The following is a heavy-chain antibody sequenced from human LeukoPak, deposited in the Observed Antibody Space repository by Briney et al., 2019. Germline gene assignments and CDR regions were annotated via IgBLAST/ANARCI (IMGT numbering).Heavy chain of an antibody. Sequence: GGAPRLSCAASGFTFSSYEMNWGRQAPGEGLEWVSYISSSGSTIYYADSVKGRFTISRDNAKNSLYLQMNSLRAEDTAVYYCARVRAGRYFDYWGQGTLVTVSS. CDR3: ARVRAGRYFDY. J-gene: IGHJ4*02. V-gene: IGHV3-48*03. CDR1: GFTFSSYE. CDR2: ISSSGSTI.